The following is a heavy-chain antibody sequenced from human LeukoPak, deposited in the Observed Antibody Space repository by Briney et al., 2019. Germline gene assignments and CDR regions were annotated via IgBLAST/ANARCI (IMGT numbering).Heavy chain of an antibody. CDR3: ARGYFDWPFDY. V-gene: IGHV4-34*01. CDR2: INHSGST. CDR1: GGSFSGYY. D-gene: IGHD3-9*01. Sequence: SETLSLTCAVYGGSFSGYYWSWIRQPPGKGLEWIGEINHSGSTNYNPSLKSRVTISVDTSKNQFSLKLSSMTAADTAVYYCARGYFDWPFDYWGQGNLVTVSS. J-gene: IGHJ4*02.